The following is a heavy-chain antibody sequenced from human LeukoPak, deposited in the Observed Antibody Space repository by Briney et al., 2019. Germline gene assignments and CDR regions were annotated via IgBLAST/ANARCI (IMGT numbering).Heavy chain of an antibody. CDR1: GGSISSYY. CDR2: IYYSGST. V-gene: IGHV4-59*08. J-gene: IGHJ4*02. Sequence: SETLSLTCTVSGGSISSYYWSWIRQPPGKGLEWIGYIYYSGSTNYNPSLKSRVTISVDTSKNQFSLKLSSVTAADTAVYYCARRPGGIPYYFDYWGQGTLVTVSS. CDR3: ARRPGGIPYYFDY. D-gene: IGHD3-16*01.